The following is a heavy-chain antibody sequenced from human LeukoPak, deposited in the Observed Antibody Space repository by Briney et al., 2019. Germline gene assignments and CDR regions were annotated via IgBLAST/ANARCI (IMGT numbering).Heavy chain of an antibody. D-gene: IGHD3/OR15-3a*01. V-gene: IGHV3-53*05. CDR2: IYSGGST. Sequence: GGSLRLSCAASGFTVSSNYMIWVRQAPGKGLEWVSVIYSGGSTYYADSVKGRFTISRDNSKNTVYLQMSSLRPEDTAVFYCVRRTGNYFDYWGQGTLVTVSS. J-gene: IGHJ4*02. CDR1: GFTVSSNY. CDR3: VRRTGNYFDY.